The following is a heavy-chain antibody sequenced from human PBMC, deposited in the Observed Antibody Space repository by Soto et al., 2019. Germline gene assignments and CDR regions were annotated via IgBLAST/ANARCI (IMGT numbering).Heavy chain of an antibody. Sequence: QVQLVESGGGVVQPGRSLRLSCAASGFTFSSYGMHWVRQAPGKGLEWVAVIWYEGSNKYYADSVKGRFTISRDNSKNTLYLQMNSLRAEDTAVYYCARVMNSSSWPLYFDYHGMDVWGQGTTVTVSS. CDR3: ARVMNSSSWPLYFDYHGMDV. J-gene: IGHJ6*02. CDR1: GFTFSSYG. CDR2: IWYEGSNK. D-gene: IGHD6-13*01. V-gene: IGHV3-33*01.